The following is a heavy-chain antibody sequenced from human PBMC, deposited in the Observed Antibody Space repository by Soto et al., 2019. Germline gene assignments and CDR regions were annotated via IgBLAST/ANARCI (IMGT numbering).Heavy chain of an antibody. J-gene: IGHJ6*02. D-gene: IGHD3-10*01. CDR2: ISSSGITI. Sequence: EVQLVESGGGLVQRGGPRSLSWAASGLTFSSFTMNWAPRAPGKGLKGVSYISSSGITIYNAASLRGRFTISRDNAKNSLYLQMNGRRAEDTAVYYCAFGEESRYYYYGMDVWGQGTTVTVSS. CDR3: AFGEESRYYYYGMDV. V-gene: IGHV3-48*01. CDR1: GLTFSSFT.